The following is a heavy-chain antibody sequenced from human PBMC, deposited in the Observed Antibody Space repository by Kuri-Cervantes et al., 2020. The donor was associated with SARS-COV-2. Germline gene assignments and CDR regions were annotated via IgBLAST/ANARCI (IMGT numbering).Heavy chain of an antibody. CDR2: ISYDGSNK. D-gene: IGHD6-13*01. V-gene: IGHV3-30*19. CDR3: ARYEQLNGSFDY. CDR1: GFTFSSYG. J-gene: IGHJ4*02. Sequence: GGTLRLTCAASGFTFSSYGMHWVRQAPGKGLEWVAVISYDGSNKYYADSVKGRFTISRDNSKNTLYLQMNSLRAEDTAVYYCARYEQLNGSFDYWGQGTLVTVSS.